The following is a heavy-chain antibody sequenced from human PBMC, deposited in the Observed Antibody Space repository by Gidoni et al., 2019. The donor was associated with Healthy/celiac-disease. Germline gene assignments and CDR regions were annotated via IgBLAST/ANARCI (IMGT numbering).Heavy chain of an antibody. D-gene: IGHD3-10*01. Sequence: QVQLQQWGAGLLKPSETLSLTCAVYGGSFSGYYWSWIRQPPGKGLEWIGEINHSGSTNYNPSLKSRVTISVDTSKNQFSLKLSSVTAADTAVYYCASRGLRTGDMVRGVSGWFDPWGQGTLVTVSS. CDR2: INHSGST. CDR1: GGSFSGYY. V-gene: IGHV4-34*01. CDR3: ASRGLRTGDMVRGVSGWFDP. J-gene: IGHJ5*02.